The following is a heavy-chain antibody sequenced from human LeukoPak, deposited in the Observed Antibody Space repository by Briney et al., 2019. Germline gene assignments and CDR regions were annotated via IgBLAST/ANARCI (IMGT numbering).Heavy chain of an antibody. J-gene: IGHJ4*02. D-gene: IGHD3-9*01. CDR1: GGSISSYY. CDR2: IYYSGST. V-gene: IGHV4-59*08. CDR3: ARSITIFWKYFDY. Sequence: SETLSLTCTVSGGSISSYYWSWIRQPPGKGLEWIGYIYYSGSTNYNPSLKSRVTISVDTSKNQFSLKLSSVTAADTAVYYCARSITIFWKYFDYWGQGTLVTVSS.